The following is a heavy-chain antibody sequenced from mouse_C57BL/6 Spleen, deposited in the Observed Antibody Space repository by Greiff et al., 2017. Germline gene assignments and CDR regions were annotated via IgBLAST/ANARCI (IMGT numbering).Heavy chain of an antibody. D-gene: IGHD1-1*01. CDR2: IYPGDGDT. CDR3: AREDTTDYAMDY. J-gene: IGHJ4*01. V-gene: IGHV1-82*01. CDR1: GYAFSSSW. Sequence: VKLQESGPELVKPGASVKISCKASGYAFSSSWMNWVKQRPGKGLEWIGRIYPGDGDTNYNGKFKGKATLTADKSSSTAYMQLSSLTSEDSAVYFCAREDTTDYAMDYWGQGTSVTVSS.